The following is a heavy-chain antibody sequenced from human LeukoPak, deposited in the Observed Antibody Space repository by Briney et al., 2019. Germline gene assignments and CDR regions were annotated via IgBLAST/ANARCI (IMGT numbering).Heavy chain of an antibody. J-gene: IGHJ4*02. CDR3: ASPGXXGGNSDVDY. CDR2: IYYTGAT. D-gene: IGHD4-23*01. Sequence: PSETLSLTCTVSGGSISSHYWSWIRQPPGKGLEWSGYIYYTGATNYNPSLKSRVTISLDTSKSQFSLKLRSVNAADTAVYYCASPGXXGGNSDVDYWXQGTLVTVFS. CDR1: GGSISSHY. V-gene: IGHV4-59*11.